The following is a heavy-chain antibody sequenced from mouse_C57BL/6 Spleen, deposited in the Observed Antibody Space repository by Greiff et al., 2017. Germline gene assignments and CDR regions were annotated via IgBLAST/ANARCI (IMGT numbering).Heavy chain of an antibody. D-gene: IGHD2-3*01. Sequence: QVQLKQPGAELVMPGASVKLSCKASGYTFTSYWMHWVKQRPGQGLEWIGEIDPSDSYTNYNQKFKGKSTLTVDKSSSTAYMQLSSLTSEDSAVYYCARSLYDGYGDFDYWGQGTTLTVSS. J-gene: IGHJ2*01. CDR1: GYTFTSYW. V-gene: IGHV1-69*01. CDR2: IDPSDSYT. CDR3: ARSLYDGYGDFDY.